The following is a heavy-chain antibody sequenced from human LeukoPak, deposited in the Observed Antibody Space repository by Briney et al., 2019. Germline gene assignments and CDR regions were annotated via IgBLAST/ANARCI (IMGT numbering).Heavy chain of an antibody. CDR1: GGSISSYY. V-gene: IGHV4-59*01. Sequence: PSETLSLTCTVSGGSISSYYWSWIRQPPGKGLEWIGYIYYSGSTNYNPSLKSRVTISVDTSKNQFSLKLSSVTAADTAVYYCARAVWFGELGDYMDVWGKGTTVAVSS. CDR3: ARAVWFGELGDYMDV. D-gene: IGHD3-10*01. CDR2: IYYSGST. J-gene: IGHJ6*03.